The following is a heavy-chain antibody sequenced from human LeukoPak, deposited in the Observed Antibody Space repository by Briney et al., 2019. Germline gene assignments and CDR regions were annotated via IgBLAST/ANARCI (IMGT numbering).Heavy chain of an antibody. CDR2: ISSSSSYI. Sequence: GGSLRLSCAASGFTFSSYSMDWVRQATGKGLEWVSSISSSSSYIYYADSVKGRFTISRDNAKNSLYLQMNSLRAEDTAVYYCARDSSDHYYGSGSSYDAFDIWGQGTMVTVSS. J-gene: IGHJ3*02. D-gene: IGHD3-10*01. CDR1: GFTFSSYS. CDR3: ARDSSDHYYGSGSSYDAFDI. V-gene: IGHV3-21*01.